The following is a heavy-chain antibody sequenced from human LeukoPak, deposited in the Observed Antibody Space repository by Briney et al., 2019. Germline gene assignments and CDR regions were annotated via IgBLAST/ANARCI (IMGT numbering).Heavy chain of an antibody. J-gene: IGHJ4*02. V-gene: IGHV4-59*01. D-gene: IGHD2-8*02. CDR3: ARGSYWGRLDY. CDR1: GGSISSYY. CDR2: IYYSGST. Sequence: SETLSLTCTVSGGSISSYYWSWIRQPPGKGLEWIGYIYYSGSTNYNPSLKSRVTISVDTSKNQFSLKLSSVTAADTAVYYCARGSYWGRLDYWGQGTLVTVSS.